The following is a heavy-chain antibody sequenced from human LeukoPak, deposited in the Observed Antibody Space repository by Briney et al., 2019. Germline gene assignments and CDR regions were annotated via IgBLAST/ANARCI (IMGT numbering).Heavy chain of an antibody. CDR1: GFTFSSYS. J-gene: IGHJ6*03. V-gene: IGHV3-21*01. CDR2: ISSSSSYI. D-gene: IGHD6-13*01. CDR3: ARAAAAGGYYMDV. Sequence: AGGSLRLSCAASGFTFSSYSMNWVRQAPGKGLEWVSSISSSSSYIYYADSVKGRFTISRDNAKNSLYLQMNSLRAEDTAVYYCARAAAAGGYYMDVWGKGTTVTVSS.